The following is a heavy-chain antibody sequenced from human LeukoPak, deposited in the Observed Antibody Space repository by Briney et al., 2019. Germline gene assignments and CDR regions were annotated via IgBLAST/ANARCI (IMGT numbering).Heavy chain of an antibody. CDR2: IRSKAYGGTT. V-gene: IGHV3-49*04. J-gene: IGHJ4*02. CDR1: GFTFGDYA. Sequence: GGSLRLSCTASGFTFGDYAMSWVRQAPGKGVEGVGFIRSKAYGGTTEYAASVKGRFTISRDDSKSIAYLQMNSLKTEDTAVYYCTRAELGWYSGSYFDYWGQETLVTVSS. CDR3: TRAELGWYSGSYFDY. D-gene: IGHD1-26*01.